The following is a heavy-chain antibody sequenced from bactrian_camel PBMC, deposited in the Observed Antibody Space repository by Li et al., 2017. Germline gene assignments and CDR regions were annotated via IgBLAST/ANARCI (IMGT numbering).Heavy chain of an antibody. CDR2: IHTSGSS. CDR3: VQERASACLFCDFRALADQEDNY. V-gene: IGHV3S53*01. D-gene: IGHD4*01. Sequence: HVQLVESGGGSVQAGESLRLSCGSPGGFQWNNCMAWFRRAPGKPREEVARIHTSGSSSVASAFKGRFTISQDNPKNTVYLQMTSLKPEDTAMYYCVQERASACLFCDFRALADQEDNYWGQGTQVTVS. CDR1: GGFQWNNC. J-gene: IGHJ4*01.